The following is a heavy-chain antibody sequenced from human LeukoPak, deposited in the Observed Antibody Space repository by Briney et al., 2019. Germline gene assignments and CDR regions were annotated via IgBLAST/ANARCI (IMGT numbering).Heavy chain of an antibody. D-gene: IGHD5-12*01. CDR1: GFTFSSYS. Sequence: GGSLRLSCAASGFTFSSYSMNWVRQAPGKGLEWVSSTSSSSSYIYYADSVKGRFTISRDNAKNSLYLQMNSLRAEDTAVYYCAREGSGYDHDAFDIWGQGTMVTVSS. CDR3: AREGSGYDHDAFDI. V-gene: IGHV3-21*01. J-gene: IGHJ3*02. CDR2: TSSSSSYI.